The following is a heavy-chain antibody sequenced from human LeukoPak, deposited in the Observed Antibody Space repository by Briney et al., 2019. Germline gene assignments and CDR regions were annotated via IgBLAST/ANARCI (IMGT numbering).Heavy chain of an antibody. Sequence: GGSLRLSCTASGFTFGDYAMSWVRQAPGKGLEWVGFIRSKAYGGTTEYAASVKGRFTISRDDSKSIAYLQMNSLKTEDTAVYYCTWGGNSSGYSHDAFDIWGQGTMVTVSS. CDR1: GFTFGDYA. D-gene: IGHD3-22*01. V-gene: IGHV3-49*04. CDR3: TWGGNSSGYSHDAFDI. J-gene: IGHJ3*02. CDR2: IRSKAYGGTT.